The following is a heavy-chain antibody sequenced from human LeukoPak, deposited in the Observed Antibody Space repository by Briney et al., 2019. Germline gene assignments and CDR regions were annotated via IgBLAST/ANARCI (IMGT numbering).Heavy chain of an antibody. CDR2: IGSASSYV. Sequence: PGGSLRLSCVASGFTFSSYWMHWVRQDPRKGLVWVAFIGSASSYVFYADSVKGRFTISRDNAKNSLYLQMNSLKAEDTAIYYCATSIGVAVAFDFWGQGTLVTVSS. J-gene: IGHJ4*02. CDR1: GFTFSSYW. V-gene: IGHV3-21*04. CDR3: ATSIGVAVAFDF. D-gene: IGHD6-19*01.